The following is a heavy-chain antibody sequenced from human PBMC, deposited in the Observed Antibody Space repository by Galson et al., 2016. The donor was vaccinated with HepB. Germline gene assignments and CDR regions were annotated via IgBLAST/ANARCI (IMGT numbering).Heavy chain of an antibody. Sequence: QSGAEVKKPGESLKISCKASGYSFTSYWIAWVRQMPGKGLEWMAIISPVYSDTTYSPSFQGQVTISADRPIRTAYLQGSSLKASDTAHSYCPTPTDPLFEVWGQGTLVTASS. J-gene: IGHJ4*02. CDR1: GYSFTSYW. D-gene: IGHD1-1*01. CDR2: ISPVYSDT. CDR3: PTPTDPLFEV. V-gene: IGHV5-51*01.